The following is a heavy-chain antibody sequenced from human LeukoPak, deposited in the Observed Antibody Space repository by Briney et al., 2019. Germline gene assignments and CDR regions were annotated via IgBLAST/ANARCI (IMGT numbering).Heavy chain of an antibody. CDR1: GYTFTSYG. CDR2: MNPNSGNT. CDR3: ARKPRIQLWTPFDY. D-gene: IGHD5-18*01. Sequence: APVKVSCKASGYTFTSYGINWVRQATGQGLEWMGWMNPNSGNTGYAQKFQGRVTITRNTSISTAYMELSRLRSEDTAVYYCARKPRIQLWTPFDYWGQGTLVTVSS. V-gene: IGHV1-8*03. J-gene: IGHJ4*02.